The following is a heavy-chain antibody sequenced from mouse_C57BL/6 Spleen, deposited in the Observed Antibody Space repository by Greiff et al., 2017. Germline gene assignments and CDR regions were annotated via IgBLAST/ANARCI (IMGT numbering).Heavy chain of an antibody. Sequence: QVQLQQSGPELVKPGASVKISCKASGYAFSSSWMNWVKQRPGKGLEWIGRIYPGDGDTNYNGKFKGKATLTADKSSSTAYMQLSSLTSEDSAVYFCARCGYDDDFDYWGQGTTLTVSS. D-gene: IGHD2-4*01. V-gene: IGHV1-82*01. CDR2: IYPGDGDT. CDR3: ARCGYDDDFDY. J-gene: IGHJ2*01. CDR1: GYAFSSSW.